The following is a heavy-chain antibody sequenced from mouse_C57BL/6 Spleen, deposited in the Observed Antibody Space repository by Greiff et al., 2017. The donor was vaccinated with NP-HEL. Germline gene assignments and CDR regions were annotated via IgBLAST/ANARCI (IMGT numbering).Heavy chain of an antibody. Sequence: QVQLQQPGTELVKPGASVKLSCKASGYTFTSYWMHWVKQRPGQGLEWIGNINPSNGGTNYNEKFKSKATLTVDKSSGTAYMQLSSLTSEDSSVYYCARGVTTLYYYAMDYWGQGTSVTVSS. D-gene: IGHD2-1*01. V-gene: IGHV1-53*01. CDR1: GYTFTSYW. CDR2: INPSNGGT. CDR3: ARGVTTLYYYAMDY. J-gene: IGHJ4*01.